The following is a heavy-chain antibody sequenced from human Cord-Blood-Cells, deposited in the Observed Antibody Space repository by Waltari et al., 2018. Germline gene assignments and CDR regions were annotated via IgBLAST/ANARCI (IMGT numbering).Heavy chain of an antibody. CDR3: ARSPPVDTADAFDI. V-gene: IGHV1-2*02. CDR1: GYTFTGYY. CDR2: INPNSGGT. D-gene: IGHD5-18*01. Sequence: QEQLVQSGAEVNKPGASVKDSCKASGYTFTGYYTHCVRHAHGQGLEWMGWINPNSGGTNYAQKVQGRVTMTRDTSISTAYMELSRLRSDDTAVYYCARSPPVDTADAFDIWGQGTMVTVSS. J-gene: IGHJ3*02.